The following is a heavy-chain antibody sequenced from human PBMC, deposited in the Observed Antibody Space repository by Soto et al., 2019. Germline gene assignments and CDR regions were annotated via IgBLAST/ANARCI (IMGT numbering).Heavy chain of an antibody. CDR2: MNPNSGNT. D-gene: IGHD4-17*01. V-gene: IGHV1-8*01. Sequence: QVQLVQSGAEVKKSGASVKVSCKASGYTFTSHDINWVRQATGKGLEWMGWMNPNSGNTGYAQKFQGRVTMTRNTSISTAYMELSSLRSEDTAVYYCARCAYGYYARFDYWGQGTLVTVSS. CDR1: GYTFTSHD. J-gene: IGHJ4*02. CDR3: ARCAYGYYARFDY.